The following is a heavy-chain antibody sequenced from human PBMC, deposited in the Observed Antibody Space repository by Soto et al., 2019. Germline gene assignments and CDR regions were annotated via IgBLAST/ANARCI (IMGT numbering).Heavy chain of an antibody. CDR1: GFTFSSYG. D-gene: IGHD6-19*01. J-gene: IGHJ4*02. CDR2: ISYDGSNK. Sequence: QVQLVESGGGVVQPGRCLRLYCAASGFTFSSYGMPWVRQAPGKGLEWVAVISYDGSNKYYADSVKGRFTISRDNSKNTLYLQMNSLRAEDTAVYYCAKERRGWYFFDYWGQGTLVTVSS. V-gene: IGHV3-30*18. CDR3: AKERRGWYFFDY.